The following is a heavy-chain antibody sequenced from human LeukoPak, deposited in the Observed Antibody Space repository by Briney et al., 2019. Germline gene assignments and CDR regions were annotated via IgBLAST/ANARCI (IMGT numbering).Heavy chain of an antibody. Sequence: SETLSLTCAVYGGSFSGYYWSWIRQPPGKGLEWIGEINHSGSTNYNPSLKSRVTISVDTSKNQFSLKLSSVTAADTAVYYCARGAVIAAADEYYYGMDVWGQGTTVTVSS. V-gene: IGHV4-34*01. CDR3: ARGAVIAAADEYYYGMDV. D-gene: IGHD6-13*01. CDR1: GGSFSGYY. CDR2: INHSGST. J-gene: IGHJ6*02.